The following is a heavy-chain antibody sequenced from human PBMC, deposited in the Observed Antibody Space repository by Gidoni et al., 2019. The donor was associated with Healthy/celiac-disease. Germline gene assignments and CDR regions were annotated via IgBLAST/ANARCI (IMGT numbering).Heavy chain of an antibody. D-gene: IGHD4-17*01. J-gene: IGHJ6*02. Sequence: QVQLVQSGAEVKKPGSSVKVSCKASGGTFSSYAISWVRQAPGQGLEWMGGIIPIFGTANYAQKFQGRVMITADKSTSTAYMELSSLRSEDTAVYYCARGDRFGLETTVVTPYYYYYGMDVWGQGTTVTVSS. CDR3: ARGDRFGLETTVVTPYYYYYGMDV. V-gene: IGHV1-69*06. CDR2: IIPIFGTA. CDR1: GGTFSSYA.